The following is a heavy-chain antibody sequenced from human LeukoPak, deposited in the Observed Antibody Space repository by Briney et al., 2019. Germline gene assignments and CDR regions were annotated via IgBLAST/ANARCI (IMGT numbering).Heavy chain of an antibody. Sequence: SSVKVSCKASGGTFSSYAISWVRQAPGQGLEWMGGIIPIFGTANYAQKFQGRVTITTDESTSTAYMELSSLRSEDTAVYYCARQGYYDSSGLFDYWGQGTLVTVSS. CDR3: ARQGYYDSSGLFDY. CDR2: IIPIFGTA. CDR1: GGTFSSYA. V-gene: IGHV1-69*05. J-gene: IGHJ4*02. D-gene: IGHD3-22*01.